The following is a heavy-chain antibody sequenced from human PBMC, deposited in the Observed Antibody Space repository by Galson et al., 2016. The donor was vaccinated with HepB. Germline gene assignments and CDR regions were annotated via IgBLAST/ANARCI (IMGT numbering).Heavy chain of an antibody. CDR1: GFTFTDYW. Sequence: LRLSCAASGFTFTDYWMSWVRQAPGKGLEWVANIRQDGSETSYVASVKGRFTISRDNAKNSLYLQMTRRRVDDTAVYYCAREGSGGFDHWGQGTLVTVSS. D-gene: IGHD3-16*01. CDR2: IRQDGSET. J-gene: IGHJ4*02. CDR3: AREGSGGFDH. V-gene: IGHV3-7*03.